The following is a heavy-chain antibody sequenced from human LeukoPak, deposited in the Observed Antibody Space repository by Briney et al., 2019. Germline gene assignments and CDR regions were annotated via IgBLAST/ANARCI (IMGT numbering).Heavy chain of an antibody. Sequence: ASVKVSCKASGYTFTSYDINWVRQATGQGLEWMGWMNPNSGNTGYAQKFQGRVTMTRNTSISTAYMELGSLRSEDTAVYYCARAPTGYSYGPYYYYYYGMDVWGQGTTVTVSS. CDR1: GYTFTSYD. J-gene: IGHJ6*02. CDR2: MNPNSGNT. V-gene: IGHV1-8*01. D-gene: IGHD5-18*01. CDR3: ARAPTGYSYGPYYYYYYGMDV.